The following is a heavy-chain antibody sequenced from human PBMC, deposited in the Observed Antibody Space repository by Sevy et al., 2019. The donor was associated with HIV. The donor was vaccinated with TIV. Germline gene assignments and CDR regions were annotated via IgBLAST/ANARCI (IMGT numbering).Heavy chain of an antibody. Sequence: GGSLRLSCTTSGFTFDDYAMSWFRQPPGKGLEWVAFITRNSYEAYGGTTDYAASVKGRFIISRDDSKSIAYLQMNSLKTEDTAFCYCTRGLATADTPEYYFDYWGQGTLVTVSS. J-gene: IGHJ4*02. CDR1: GFTFDDYA. D-gene: IGHD5-12*01. CDR2: ITRNSYEAYGGTT. CDR3: TRGLATADTPEYYFDY. V-gene: IGHV3-49*03.